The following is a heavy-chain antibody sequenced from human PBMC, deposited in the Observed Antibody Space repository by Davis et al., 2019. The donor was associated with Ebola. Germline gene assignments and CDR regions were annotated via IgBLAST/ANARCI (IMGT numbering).Heavy chain of an antibody. V-gene: IGHV3-53*01. J-gene: IGHJ4*02. CDR1: GFTVSSNY. CDR2: IYRDGRT. D-gene: IGHD4-17*01. CDR3: TRDRIPLDYGAPFDF. Sequence: GESLKISCAASGFTVSSNYMSWVRQAPGKGLEWVSVIYRDGRTYHADSVKGRFTISRDNAKNSLYLQINSLRAEDTAVYYCTRDRIPLDYGAPFDFWGQGTLVTVSS.